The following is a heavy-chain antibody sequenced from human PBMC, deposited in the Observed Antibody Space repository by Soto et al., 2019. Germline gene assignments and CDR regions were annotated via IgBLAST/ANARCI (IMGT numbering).Heavy chain of an antibody. CDR2: IYSGGST. J-gene: IGHJ4*02. D-gene: IGHD3-16*01. V-gene: IGHV3-66*01. CDR1: GFTVSTKY. CDR3: ARDPWAADY. Sequence: PGGSLRLSCAASGFTVSTKYMSWVRRAPGKGLEWVSVIYSGGSTFYADSVRGRFTISRDNSKNTVNLQMNGLRAEDTAVYYCARDPWAADYWGQGTLVTVSS.